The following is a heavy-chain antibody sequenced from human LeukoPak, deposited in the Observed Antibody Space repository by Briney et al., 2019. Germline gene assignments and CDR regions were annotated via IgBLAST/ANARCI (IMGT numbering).Heavy chain of an antibody. CDR1: GYTFTTYY. CDR3: ARVGSAAATADY. CDR2: INPRGGST. J-gene: IGHJ4*02. V-gene: IGHV1-46*01. Sequence: ASVKVSCNASGYTFTTYYMHWMRQAPGQGPEWMGIINPRGGSTDYSQKFQGGITMTSDTSTSTVYMELSSLRSDDTAVYFCARVGSAAATADYWGQGTLVTVSS. D-gene: IGHD6-25*01.